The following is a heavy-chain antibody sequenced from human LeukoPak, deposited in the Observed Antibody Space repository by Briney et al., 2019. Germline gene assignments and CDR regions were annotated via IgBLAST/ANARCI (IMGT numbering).Heavy chain of an antibody. CDR2: IYSGGST. CDR1: GFTVSSNY. J-gene: IGHJ4*02. Sequence: GGSLRLSCAASGFTVSSNYMSWVRQAPGKGLEWVSVIYSGGSTKYADSVKGRFIISRDNSKNTLYLQMNSLRPEDTAVYYCAGDGYGYGYTLGYWGQGTLVTVSS. D-gene: IGHD5-18*01. CDR3: AGDGYGYGYTLGY. V-gene: IGHV3-66*01.